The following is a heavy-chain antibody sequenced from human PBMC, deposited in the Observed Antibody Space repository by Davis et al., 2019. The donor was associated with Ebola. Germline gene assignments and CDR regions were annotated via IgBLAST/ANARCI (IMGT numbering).Heavy chain of an antibody. J-gene: IGHJ4*02. D-gene: IGHD1-1*01. Sequence: GESLKISCAGSGFTFSSFWMTWVRQAPGKGLEWVANIKEDESEIYYLDSVRGRFTISRDNAKSTVYLQMRGLRVEDTALYYCARETVYWGQGTLVTVSS. CDR2: IKEDESEI. CDR1: GFTFSSFW. CDR3: ARETVY. V-gene: IGHV3-7*01.